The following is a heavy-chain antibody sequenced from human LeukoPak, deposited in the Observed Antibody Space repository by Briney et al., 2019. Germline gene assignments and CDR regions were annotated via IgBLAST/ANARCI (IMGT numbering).Heavy chain of an antibody. J-gene: IGHJ6*02. D-gene: IGHD3-10*01. CDR1: GFTFSSYA. Sequence: GGSLRLSCAASGFTFSSYAMHWVRQAPGKGLEYVSAISSNGGSTYYANSVKGRFTISRDNSKNTLYLQMGSLRAEDMAVYYCARDLGSGSYSLYGMDVWGQGTTVTVSS. CDR2: ISSNGGST. V-gene: IGHV3-64*01. CDR3: ARDLGSGSYSLYGMDV.